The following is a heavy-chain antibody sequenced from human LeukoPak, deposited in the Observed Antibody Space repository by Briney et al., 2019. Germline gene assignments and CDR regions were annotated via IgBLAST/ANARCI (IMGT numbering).Heavy chain of an antibody. Sequence: SETLSLTCAVYGGSFSGYYWSWIRQPPGKGLEWIGEINHSGSTNYNPSPKSRVTISVDTSKNQFSLKLSSVTAADTAVYYWARVGYRDGPSGVGYWGQGTLVTVSS. V-gene: IGHV4-34*01. CDR2: INHSGST. CDR1: GGSFSGYY. D-gene: IGHD5-24*01. CDR3: ARVGYRDGPSGVGY. J-gene: IGHJ4*02.